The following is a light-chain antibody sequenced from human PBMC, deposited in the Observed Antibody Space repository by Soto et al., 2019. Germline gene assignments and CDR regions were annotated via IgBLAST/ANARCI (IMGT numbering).Light chain of an antibody. CDR1: QSVSSSY. Sequence: EIVLTQSPGTLSLSPVERATLSCTASQSVSSSYLAWYQQKPGQAPRLLIYGASNRATGIPDRFSGSGYGTDFTLTISRLESEDLAVYDGQHSGSSPWTFGQGTKVDIK. V-gene: IGKV3-20*01. CDR3: QHSGSSPWT. J-gene: IGKJ1*01. CDR2: GAS.